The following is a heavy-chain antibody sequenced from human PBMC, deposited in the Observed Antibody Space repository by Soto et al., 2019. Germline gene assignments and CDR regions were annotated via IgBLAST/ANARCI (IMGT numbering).Heavy chain of an antibody. V-gene: IGHV4-59*01. D-gene: IGHD2-2*01. CDR2: IHRTVGT. CDR3: ARDGSSTANWIDP. CDR1: GGSISSFY. Sequence: SETLSLTCTVSGGSISSFYWSWIRQPPGKGLEWIGYIHRTVGTSYDPSLKSRVTMSLDTSKSQVSLTLNSVTAADTAVYYCARDGSSTANWIDPWGQGTLVTVSS. J-gene: IGHJ5*02.